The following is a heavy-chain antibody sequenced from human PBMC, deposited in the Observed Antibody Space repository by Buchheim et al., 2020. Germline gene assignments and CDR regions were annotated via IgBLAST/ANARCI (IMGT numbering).Heavy chain of an antibody. D-gene: IGHD2-2*01. CDR2: IIPMVGTA. J-gene: IGHJ6*02. CDR3: ARDVELTCSSTSCYRAQYYYYGMDV. CDR1: GGTFSSYA. V-gene: IGHV1-69*01. Sequence: QVQLVQSGAEVKKPGSSVKVSCKASGGTFSSYAISWVRQAPGQGLEWMGGIIPMVGTANYAQKFQGRVTITADESTSTAYIELSSLRSEDTAMYYCARDVELTCSSTSCYRAQYYYYGMDVSSQGTT.